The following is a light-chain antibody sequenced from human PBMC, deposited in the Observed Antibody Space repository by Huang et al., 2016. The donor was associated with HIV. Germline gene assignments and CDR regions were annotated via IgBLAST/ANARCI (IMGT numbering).Light chain of an antibody. CDR3: QQYYSYPGT. CDR1: QGISSY. Sequence: AIRITQSPSSLSASTGDRVTITCRASQGISSYLAWYQQKPGKAPKLLIYAASTLQSGVPSRFSGSGSGTDFTLTSSCLQSEDFATYYCQQYYSYPGTFGGGTKVEIK. V-gene: IGKV1-8*01. J-gene: IGKJ4*01. CDR2: AAS.